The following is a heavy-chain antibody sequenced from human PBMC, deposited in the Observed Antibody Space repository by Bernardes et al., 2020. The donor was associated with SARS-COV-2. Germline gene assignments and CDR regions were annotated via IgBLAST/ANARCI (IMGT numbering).Heavy chain of an antibody. V-gene: IGHV3-23*01. D-gene: IGHD3-16*01. CDR1: GFNLINHG. CDR2: TGIGGRNGGT. Sequence: GGSLRLSCAVYGFNLINHGVNWVRQAPGKGLEWVSGTGIGGRNGGTYYSDSVKCRFSIFSDDSKSTVYLQMNSLRAEDTALYYCTKGGWGALWDYWGQGTLVTVSP. J-gene: IGHJ4*02. CDR3: TKGGWGALWDY.